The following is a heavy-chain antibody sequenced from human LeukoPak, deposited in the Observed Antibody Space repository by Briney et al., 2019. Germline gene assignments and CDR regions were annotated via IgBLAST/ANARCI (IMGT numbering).Heavy chain of an antibody. CDR3: ARRELLSTPDAFDI. Sequence: PSETLSLTCTVSGGSISSYSYYWGWIRQPPGKGLEWIGSIYYSGSTYYNPSLKSRVTISVDTSKNQFSLKLTSVTAADTAVYYCARRELLSTPDAFDIWGQGTMVTVSS. V-gene: IGHV4-39*01. CDR1: GGSISSYSYY. J-gene: IGHJ3*02. CDR2: IYYSGST. D-gene: IGHD3-10*01.